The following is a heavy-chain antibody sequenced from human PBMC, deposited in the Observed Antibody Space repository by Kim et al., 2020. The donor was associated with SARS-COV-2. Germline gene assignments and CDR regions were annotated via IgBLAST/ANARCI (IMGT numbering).Heavy chain of an antibody. CDR2: INHSGST. J-gene: IGHJ4*02. CDR1: GGSFSGYY. Sequence: SETLSLTCAVYGGSFSGYYWSWIRQPPGKGLEWIGEINHSGSTNYNPSLKSRVTISVDTSKNQFSLKLSSVTAADTAVYYCARSHGQQLDKTFDYWGQGTLVTVSS. D-gene: IGHD6-13*01. CDR3: ARSHGQQLDKTFDY. V-gene: IGHV4-34*01.